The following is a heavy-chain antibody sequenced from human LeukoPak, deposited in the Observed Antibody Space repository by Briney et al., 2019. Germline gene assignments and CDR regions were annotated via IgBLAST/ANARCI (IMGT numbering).Heavy chain of an antibody. CDR1: GFTFSSYW. V-gene: IGHV3-74*01. Sequence: GGSLKLSCAASGFTFSSYWMHWVRQAPGKGLVWVSRINSDGSSTRYADSVKGRFTISRDNTKNTLHLQMNSLRAEDTAVYYCAREGLLPFDYWGQGTLVTVSS. J-gene: IGHJ4*02. CDR3: AREGLLPFDY. D-gene: IGHD2-2*01. CDR2: INSDGSST.